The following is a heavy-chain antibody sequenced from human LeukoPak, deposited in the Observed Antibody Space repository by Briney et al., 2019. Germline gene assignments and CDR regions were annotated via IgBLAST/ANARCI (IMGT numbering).Heavy chain of an antibody. V-gene: IGHV1-46*01. CDR1: GYTFTSYY. D-gene: IGHD3-16*02. CDR2: ITHSNNTT. CDR3: ARDRSLYRNFDY. J-gene: IGHJ4*02. Sequence: ASVKVSCKASGYTFTSYYMHWVRQAPGQGIEWMGIITHSNNTTNYAHKLQRRVTLTRDTSTRTVYMELSSLRSEDTPDYYCARDRSLYRNFDYWGQGTLVTVSS.